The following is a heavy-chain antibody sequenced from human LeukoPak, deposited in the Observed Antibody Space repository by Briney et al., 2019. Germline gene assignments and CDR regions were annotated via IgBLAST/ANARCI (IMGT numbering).Heavy chain of an antibody. Sequence: ASVKVSCKASGYTFTDYYVYWVRRAAGQGLEWMGWINPNSGDTNYAQKFQGRVTMTRDTSISTAYMDLSSLRSDDTAMYYCARMWSTATSGWNWFDPWGQGTLVTVSS. J-gene: IGHJ5*02. CDR2: INPNSGDT. D-gene: IGHD6-13*01. CDR1: GYTFTDYY. CDR3: ARMWSTATSGWNWFDP. V-gene: IGHV1-2*02.